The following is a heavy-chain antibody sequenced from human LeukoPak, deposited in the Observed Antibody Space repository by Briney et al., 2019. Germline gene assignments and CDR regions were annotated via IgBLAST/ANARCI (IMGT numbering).Heavy chain of an antibody. D-gene: IGHD1-14*01. CDR2: ISGSGGST. Sequence: GGSLRLSCAASGFTFSGYWMAWVRQAPGKGLEWVSAISGSGGSTYYADSVKGRLTISRDNSKNTLYLQMNSLRAEDTAVYYCARQTGLAWGQGTLVTVSS. V-gene: IGHV3-23*01. CDR1: GFTFSGYW. CDR3: ARQTGLA. J-gene: IGHJ4*02.